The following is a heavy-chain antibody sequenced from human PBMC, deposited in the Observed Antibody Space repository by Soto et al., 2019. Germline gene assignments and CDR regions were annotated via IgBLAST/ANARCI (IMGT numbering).Heavy chain of an antibody. CDR3: ARDGAPTAMLEPFGY. CDR2: IIPILGIA. Sequence: SVKVSCKASGGTFGRYTIRWVRQAPGQGLEWMGRIIPILGIANYAQKFQGRVTITADKSTSTAYMELSSLRSEDTAVYYCARDGAPTAMLEPFGYWGQGTLVTVAS. J-gene: IGHJ4*02. CDR1: GGTFGRYT. V-gene: IGHV1-69*04. D-gene: IGHD5-18*01.